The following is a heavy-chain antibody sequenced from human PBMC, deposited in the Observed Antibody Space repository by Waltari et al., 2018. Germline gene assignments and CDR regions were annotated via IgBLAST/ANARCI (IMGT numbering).Heavy chain of an antibody. V-gene: IGHV4-59*11. CDR2: RRYSGRV. Sequence: QVRLQESGPGLVKPSETLSLTCTVSGDSIMGHHGGWVRQPPGKGLEWIGYRRYSGRVNYNPAFRSRRTLSIDKNQFVMSLTSVTAADTAVYYCARDRGGFEHFDWFLSIWGQGKMVAVSS. CDR1: GDSIMGHH. D-gene: IGHD3-9*01. J-gene: IGHJ3*02. CDR3: ARDRGGFEHFDWFLSI.